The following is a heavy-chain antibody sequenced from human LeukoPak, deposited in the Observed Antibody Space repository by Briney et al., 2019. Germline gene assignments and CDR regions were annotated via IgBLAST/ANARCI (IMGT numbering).Heavy chain of an antibody. D-gene: IGHD3-10*01. V-gene: IGHV3-7*01. CDR1: KFIFGAYW. CDR3: VRSFGWSGTRDY. Sequence: PGGSLRLSCAASKFIFGAYWMTWVRQAPGKGLEWVANINQDGSEKYYVDSVKGRFTISRDNAKKSLFLQMNSLTAEDTALYYCVRSFGWSGTRDYWGQGTLVTVSS. CDR2: INQDGSEK. J-gene: IGHJ4*02.